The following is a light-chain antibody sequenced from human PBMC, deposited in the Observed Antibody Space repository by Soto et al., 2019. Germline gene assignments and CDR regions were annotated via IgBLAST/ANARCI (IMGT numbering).Light chain of an antibody. CDR1: KLGDKF. Sequence: SYELTQPPSMSVSPGQTASITCSGDKLGDKFVCWYQQKPGQSPTLVIYEDFKRPSGIPERFSGSNSGNTATLTISGTQAMDEADYYCQAWDASTGVFGTGTKLTVL. J-gene: IGLJ1*01. CDR2: EDF. CDR3: QAWDASTGV. V-gene: IGLV3-1*01.